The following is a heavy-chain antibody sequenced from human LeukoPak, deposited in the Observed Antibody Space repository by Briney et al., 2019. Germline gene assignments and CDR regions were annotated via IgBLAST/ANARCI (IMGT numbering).Heavy chain of an antibody. CDR2: ISYDGSNK. D-gene: IGHD6-13*01. Sequence: GGSLRLSCATSGFTFSSYGMHWVRQAPGKGLEWVAVISYDGSNKYYADSVKGRFTISRDNSKNTLYLQMNSLRAEDTAVYYCASGQQLDYWGQGTLVTVSS. CDR3: ASGQQLDY. J-gene: IGHJ4*02. V-gene: IGHV3-30*19. CDR1: GFTFSSYG.